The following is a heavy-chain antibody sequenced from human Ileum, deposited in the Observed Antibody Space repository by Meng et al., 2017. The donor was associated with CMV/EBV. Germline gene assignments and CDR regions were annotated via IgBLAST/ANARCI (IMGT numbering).Heavy chain of an antibody. J-gene: IGHJ4*02. CDR1: VGTFIDYA. D-gene: IGHD3-10*01. Sequence: SVGTFIDYAFIWVRQGPGQGLEWKAGIAPVLCLANYALWLRDRVTTAAHEFPSPAYMELGSPTSESTAVYYCARSRDASGCLVPLASWGQGALVTVSS. CDR3: ARSRDASGCLVPLAS. CDR2: IAPVLCLA. V-gene: IGHV1-69*10.